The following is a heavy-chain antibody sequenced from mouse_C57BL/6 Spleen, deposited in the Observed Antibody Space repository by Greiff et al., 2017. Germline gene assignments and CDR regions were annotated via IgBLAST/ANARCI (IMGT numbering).Heavy chain of an antibody. CDR2: INPSSGYT. D-gene: IGHD1-1*01. Sequence: QVQLQQSGAELARPGASVKMSCKASGYTFTSYTMHWVKQRPGQGLEWIGYINPSSGYTKYNQKFKDKATLTADKSSSTAYMQLSSLTSEDSAVYDCARGGTTVVATDYFDYWGQGTTLTVSS. CDR1: GYTFTSYT. CDR3: ARGGTTVVATDYFDY. V-gene: IGHV1-4*01. J-gene: IGHJ2*01.